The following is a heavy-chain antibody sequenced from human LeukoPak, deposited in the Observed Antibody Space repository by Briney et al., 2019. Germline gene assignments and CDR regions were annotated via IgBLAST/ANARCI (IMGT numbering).Heavy chain of an antibody. J-gene: IGHJ3*02. Sequence: GASVKVSCKASGYTFTSYYMHWVRQAPGQGLEWMGIINPSGGSTSYAQKFQGRVTMTRDTSTSTVYMELSSLRSEDTAVYYCARLIVGATTRRMAKYAFGIWGQGTVVTVSS. CDR1: GYTFTSYY. D-gene: IGHD1-26*01. CDR3: ARLIVGATTRRMAKYAFGI. CDR2: INPSGGST. V-gene: IGHV1-46*01.